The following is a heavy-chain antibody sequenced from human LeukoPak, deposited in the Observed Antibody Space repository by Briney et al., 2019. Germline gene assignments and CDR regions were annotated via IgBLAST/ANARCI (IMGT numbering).Heavy chain of an antibody. V-gene: IGHV4-38-2*02. CDR3: ARDVKSYCSGGSCYSSYYYYYMDV. CDR2: IYHSGST. J-gene: IGHJ6*03. D-gene: IGHD2-15*01. Sequence: SETLSLTCTVSAYSISSAYYWGWIRQPPGKGLEWIGSIYHSGSTYYNPSLKSRVTISVDTSKNQFSLRLTSVTAADTAVYYCARDVKSYCSGGSCYSSYYYYYMDVWGKGTTVTVSS. CDR1: AYSISSAYY.